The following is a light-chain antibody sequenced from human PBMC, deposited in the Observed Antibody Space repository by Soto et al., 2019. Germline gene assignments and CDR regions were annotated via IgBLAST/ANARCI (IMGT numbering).Light chain of an antibody. CDR3: QQYRSYPYT. Sequence: DIQMTQSPSTLSAPVGGRVTITCRASERISSWLAWYQQKPGKAPKLLIYDASSLESGVPSRFSGSGSGTEFTLTITGLQPDDFATYYCQQYRSYPYTFGQGTKLEIK. V-gene: IGKV1-5*01. CDR1: ERISSW. J-gene: IGKJ2*01. CDR2: DAS.